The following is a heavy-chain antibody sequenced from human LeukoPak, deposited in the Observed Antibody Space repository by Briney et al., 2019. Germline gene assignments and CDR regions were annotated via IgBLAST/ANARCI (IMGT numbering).Heavy chain of an antibody. Sequence: SETLSLTCTVSGGSISSGGYYWSWIRQHLGKGLEWIGYIYYSGSTYYNPSLESRVTISIDTSKSQFSLKLSSVTAADTAVYYCARGGYYYYYGMDVWGQGTTVTVSS. D-gene: IGHD2-15*01. CDR3: ARGGYYYYYGMDV. V-gene: IGHV4-31*03. CDR2: IYYSGST. CDR1: GGSISSGGYY. J-gene: IGHJ6*02.